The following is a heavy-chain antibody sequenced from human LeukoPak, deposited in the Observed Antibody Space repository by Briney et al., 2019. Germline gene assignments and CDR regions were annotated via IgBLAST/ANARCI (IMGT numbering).Heavy chain of an antibody. V-gene: IGHV3-30-3*01. J-gene: IGHJ4*02. Sequence: GGSLRLSCAASGFTFSSYAMHWVRQAPGKGLEWVAVISYDGSNKYYADSVKGRFTISRDNSKNTLYLQMNSLRAEDTAVYYCARVLVYSSSWYGRGFDCWGQGTLVTVSS. CDR1: GFTFSSYA. CDR2: ISYDGSNK. D-gene: IGHD6-13*01. CDR3: ARVLVYSSSWYGRGFDC.